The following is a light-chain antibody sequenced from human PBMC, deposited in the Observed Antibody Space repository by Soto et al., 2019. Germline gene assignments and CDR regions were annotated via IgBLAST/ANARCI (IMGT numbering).Light chain of an antibody. CDR3: CSNADSYTAV. Sequence: QSALTQPRSVSGSPGQSVAISCTGTSSDVAGYNYVSWYQHHPGKAPKLMIYDVSKRPSGIPDRFSGSKSGNTASLTISGLQAEDESDYYFCSNADSYTAVFGGGTKLTVL. CDR1: SSDVAGYNY. J-gene: IGLJ2*01. CDR2: DVS. V-gene: IGLV2-11*01.